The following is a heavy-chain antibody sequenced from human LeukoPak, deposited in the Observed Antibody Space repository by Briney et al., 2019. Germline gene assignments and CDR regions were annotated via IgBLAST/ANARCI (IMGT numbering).Heavy chain of an antibody. D-gene: IGHD2-2*01. Sequence: GASVNVSCKASGYTFITYGITWVRQAPGQGLEWMGWISAYNGNTNYAQKLQGRVTMTTDTSTSTAYMELRSLRSDDTAVYYCARAHQRDSAMIYWGQGALVTVSS. V-gene: IGHV1-18*01. CDR3: ARAHQRDSAMIY. J-gene: IGHJ4*02. CDR1: GYTFITYG. CDR2: ISAYNGNT.